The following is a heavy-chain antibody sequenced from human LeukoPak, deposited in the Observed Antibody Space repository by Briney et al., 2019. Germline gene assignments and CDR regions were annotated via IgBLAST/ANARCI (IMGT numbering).Heavy chain of an antibody. Sequence: ASVKVSCTASGYTFTNYGISWVRQAPGQGLEWMGWISAYNGNTNYAQKLQDRVTMTTDTSTNTAYVELRSLRSDDTAVYYCAKAPLTGGGNWGQGTLVSVSS. J-gene: IGHJ4*02. CDR2: ISAYNGNT. V-gene: IGHV1-18*01. CDR1: GYTFTNYG. CDR3: AKAPLTGGGN. D-gene: IGHD3-16*01.